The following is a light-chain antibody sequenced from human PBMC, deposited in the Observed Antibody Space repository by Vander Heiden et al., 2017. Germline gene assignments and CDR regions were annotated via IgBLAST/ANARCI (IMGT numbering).Light chain of an antibody. V-gene: IGKV1-5*01. CDR2: DAS. J-gene: IGKJ3*01. Sequence: DIQMTPSPSTLSVSVGDSVTITFRASQSVYTWVAWYQQRPGKAPKLLMYDASSLKSGVPARFSGSGSGTEFTLTISSLQPDDFATYYCQQDDSYLFTFGHGTRVDMK. CDR3: QQDDSYLFT. CDR1: QSVYTW.